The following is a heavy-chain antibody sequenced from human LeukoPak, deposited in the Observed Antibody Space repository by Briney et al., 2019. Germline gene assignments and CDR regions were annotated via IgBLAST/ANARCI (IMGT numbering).Heavy chain of an antibody. J-gene: IGHJ4*02. Sequence: GGSLRLSCAASGFTFSSYWMSWVRQAPGKGLEWVANIKQDGSEKYYVDSVKGRFTISRDNAKNSLYLQMNSLRAEDTAVYYCARDAYGSTSPFDYWGQGTLVTVSS. V-gene: IGHV3-7*01. CDR2: IKQDGSEK. CDR1: GFTFSSYW. CDR3: ARDAYGSTSPFDY. D-gene: IGHD2-2*01.